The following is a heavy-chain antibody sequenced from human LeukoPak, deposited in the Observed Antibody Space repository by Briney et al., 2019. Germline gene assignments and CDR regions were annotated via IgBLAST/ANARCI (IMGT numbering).Heavy chain of an antibody. D-gene: IGHD1-26*01. CDR1: GFTVSSNY. J-gene: IGHJ4*02. V-gene: IGHV3-53*05. CDR3: ANGGGSYLEYYFDY. Sequence: GGSLRLSCAASGFTVSSNYMSWVRQAPGKGLEWVSVIYTSGSTYYADSVKGRFTISRDNAKNSLYLQMNSLRAEDTALYYCANGGGSYLEYYFDYWGQGTLVTVSS. CDR2: IYTSGST.